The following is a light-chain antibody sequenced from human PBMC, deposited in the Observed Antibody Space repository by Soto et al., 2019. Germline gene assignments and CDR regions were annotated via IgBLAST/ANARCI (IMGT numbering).Light chain of an antibody. CDR2: AAS. CDR1: QGIRND. J-gene: IGKJ3*01. Sequence: DMHMTESPSSLSASVGDIFTTTCRASQGIRNDLGWYQQKPGKAPKRLIYAASSLQSGVPSRFSGSGSGTDFTLTINSLQPEDFAIYYCQQSYSTPFTFGPGTKVDI. V-gene: IGKV1-39*01. CDR3: QQSYSTPFT.